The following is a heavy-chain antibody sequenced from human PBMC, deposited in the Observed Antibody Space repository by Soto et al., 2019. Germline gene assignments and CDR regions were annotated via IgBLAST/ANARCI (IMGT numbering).Heavy chain of an antibody. CDR2: ISSNGGST. J-gene: IGHJ6*02. CDR3: VKATFYYYYGMDV. Sequence: GGSLRLSCSASGFTFSSYAMHWVRQAPGKGLEYVSAISSNGGSTYYADSVKGRFTISRDNSKNTLYLQMSSLRAEDTAVYYCVKATFYYYYGMDVWGQGTTVTVSS. V-gene: IGHV3-64D*08. CDR1: GFTFSSYA.